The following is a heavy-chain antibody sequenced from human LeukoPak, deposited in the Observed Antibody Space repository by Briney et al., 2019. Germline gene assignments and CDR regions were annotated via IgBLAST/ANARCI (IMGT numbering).Heavy chain of an antibody. CDR3: ARNDYNFDY. Sequence: GGSLRLSCTASGFTFSTYSMNWVRQAPGEGLEWVSYISSSGSTIYYADSVQGRFTISRDNAKNSLYLQMSSLRAEDTAVYYCARNDYNFDYWGQGTLVTVSS. J-gene: IGHJ4*02. CDR2: ISSSGSTI. CDR1: GFTFSTYS. V-gene: IGHV3-48*04. D-gene: IGHD3-16*01.